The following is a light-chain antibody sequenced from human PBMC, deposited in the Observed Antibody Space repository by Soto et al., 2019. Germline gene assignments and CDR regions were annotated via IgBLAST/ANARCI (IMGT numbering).Light chain of an antibody. CDR2: GAS. V-gene: IGKV3D-15*01. J-gene: IGKJ5*01. Sequence: IELTQSAASLSVSLGERATLSCKASQSVXSNFAWDEQKPGQATRILIXGASTRATVIPARFSGSGSGKEFTLNIISMHSADFEGYYCQHYNNLSPITFGQGTRLEIK. CDR1: QSVXSN. CDR3: QHYNNLSPIT.